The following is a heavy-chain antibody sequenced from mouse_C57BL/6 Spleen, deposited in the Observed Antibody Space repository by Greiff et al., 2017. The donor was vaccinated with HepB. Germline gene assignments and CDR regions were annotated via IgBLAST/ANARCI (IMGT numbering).Heavy chain of an antibody. CDR3: AIDYDGFAY. D-gene: IGHD2-4*01. V-gene: IGHV2-2*01. Sequence: QVQLQQSGPGLVQPSQSLSITCTVSGFSLTSYGVHWVRQSPGKGLEWLGVIWSGGSTDYNAAFISRLSISKDNSKSQVFFKMNSLQADDTAIYYCAIDYDGFAYWGQGTLVTVSA. CDR1: GFSLTSYG. CDR2: IWSGGST. J-gene: IGHJ3*01.